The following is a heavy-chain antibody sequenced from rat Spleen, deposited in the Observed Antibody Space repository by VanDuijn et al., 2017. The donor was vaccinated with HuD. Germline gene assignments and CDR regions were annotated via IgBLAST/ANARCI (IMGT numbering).Heavy chain of an antibody. D-gene: IGHD5-1*01. CDR3: TTQWELYH. CDR1: GFTFSDYY. CDR2: ISPSGATT. V-gene: IGHV5-25*01. Sequence: EVQLVESGGDFVQPGGSMKLSCAASGFTFSDYYMAWVRQAPTKGLEWVASISPSGATTNYRDSVKGRFTISRDDAKSTLYLQMNSLRSEDTATYYCTTQWELYHWGQGVMVTVSS. J-gene: IGHJ2*01.